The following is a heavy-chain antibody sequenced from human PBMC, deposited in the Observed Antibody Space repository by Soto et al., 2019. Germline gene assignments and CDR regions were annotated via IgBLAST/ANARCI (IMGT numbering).Heavy chain of an antibody. V-gene: IGHV1-8*01. CDR3: ARGRYYDSSPNYYYYYGMDV. J-gene: IGHJ6*02. D-gene: IGHD3-22*01. Sequence: ASVKVSCKASGYTFTSYDINWVRQATGQGLEWMGWMNPNSGNTGYAQKFQGRVTMTRNTSISTAYMELSSLRSEDTAVYYCARGRYYDSSPNYYYYYGMDVWGQGTTVTVSS. CDR2: MNPNSGNT. CDR1: GYTFTSYD.